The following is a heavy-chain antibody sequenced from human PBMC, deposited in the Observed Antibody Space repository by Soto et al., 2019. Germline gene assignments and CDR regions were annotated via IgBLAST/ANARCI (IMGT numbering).Heavy chain of an antibody. CDR1: GYTFINYG. Sequence: ASVKVSCKASGYTFINYGITWVRQAPGQGLEWMAWISAYNGNTNYAQKFQGRVTMTTDTSASTAYMELRSLRSDDTAVYYCARDGIAVTGSFDYWGQGTLVTVSS. CDR3: ARDGIAVTGSFDY. V-gene: IGHV1-18*04. D-gene: IGHD6-19*01. CDR2: ISAYNGNT. J-gene: IGHJ4*02.